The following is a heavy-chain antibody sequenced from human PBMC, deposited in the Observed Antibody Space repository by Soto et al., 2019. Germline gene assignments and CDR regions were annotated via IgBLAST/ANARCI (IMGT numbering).Heavy chain of an antibody. CDR1: GFSLGTSGVG. D-gene: IGHD6-13*01. J-gene: IGHJ4*02. CDR3: ARRGFAGAGFYLDY. CDR2: IYWDDDK. Sequence: GSGPTLVNPTQALTLTCTFSGFSLGTSGVGVGWIRQPPGKALEWLALIYWDDDKRYSPSLRSRLTVTKDTSANQVVLTMTNMDPVDTATYYCARRGFAGAGFYLDYWGQGTLVTVSS. V-gene: IGHV2-5*02.